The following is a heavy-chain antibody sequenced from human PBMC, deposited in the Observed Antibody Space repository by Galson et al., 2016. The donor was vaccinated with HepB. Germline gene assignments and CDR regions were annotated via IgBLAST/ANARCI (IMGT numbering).Heavy chain of an antibody. CDR3: ARDVGPYSTGWNRPPNWFDP. D-gene: IGHD6-19*01. J-gene: IGHJ5*02. CDR2: ITAGNGNT. CDR1: GYTFTSYV. Sequence: SVKVSCKASGYTFTSYVIHWVRQAPGQRLEWMGWITAGNGNTKYSQKFQGRVTITGDTSASTAYMEVSNLRSEDTAVYYCARDVGPYSTGWNRPPNWFDPWGQGTLVTVS. V-gene: IGHV1-3*01.